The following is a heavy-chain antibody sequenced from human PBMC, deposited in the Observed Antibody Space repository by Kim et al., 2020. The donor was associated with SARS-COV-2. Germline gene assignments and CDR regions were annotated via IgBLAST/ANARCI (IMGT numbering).Heavy chain of an antibody. CDR3: ARRVTSNPRYGFDI. CDR1: GGSINNYY. CDR2: IYSSGSP. V-gene: IGHV4-59*08. J-gene: IGHJ3*02. Sequence: SETLSLTCTVSGGSINNYYSNWIRQSPGKGLEWIGCIYSSGSPNYNPSLKNRVTMSVDTSTNQFSLMLSSVTDADTAIYYCARRVTSNPRYGFDIWGQGTMVTASS.